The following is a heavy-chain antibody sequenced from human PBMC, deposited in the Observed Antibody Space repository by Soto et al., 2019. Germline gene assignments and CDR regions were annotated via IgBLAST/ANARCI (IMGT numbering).Heavy chain of an antibody. CDR1: GFTFSSYW. Sequence: GGSLRLSCAASGFTFSSYWMHWVRQAPGKGLVWVSRINSDGSSTSYADSVKGRFTISRDNAKNTLYLQMNSLGAEDTAVYYCARDGGSGYSGYDLFDYWGQGTLVTVSS. CDR3: ARDGGSGYSGYDLFDY. V-gene: IGHV3-74*01. J-gene: IGHJ4*02. D-gene: IGHD5-12*01. CDR2: INSDGSST.